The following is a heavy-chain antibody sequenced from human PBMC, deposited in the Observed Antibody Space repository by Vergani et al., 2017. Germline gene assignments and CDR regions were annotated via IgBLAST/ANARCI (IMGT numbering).Heavy chain of an antibody. CDR3: ARDQDMGFDD. CDR1: CGSISSGGYY. CDR2: IYYSRST. D-gene: IGHD2-15*01. J-gene: IGHJ4*02. V-gene: IGHV4-31*03. Sequence: QVQLQESGPGLVKPSQTLSLTCTVSCGSISSGGYYCSWIRQHPGKGLEWIGYIYYSRSTYYNPSLKSRVTISVETSKNQFSLKLSSVTAADTAVYYCARDQDMGFDDWGQGNLVNGSS.